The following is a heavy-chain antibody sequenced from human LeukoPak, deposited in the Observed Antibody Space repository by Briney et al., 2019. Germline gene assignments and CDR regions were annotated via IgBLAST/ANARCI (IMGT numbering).Heavy chain of an antibody. CDR1: GFTFSSYA. CDR2: ISGSGGST. Sequence: GGSLRLSCAASGFTFSSYAMSWVRQAPGKGLEWVSAISGSGGSTYYADSVKGRFTISRDNSKNTLYLQMDSLRAEDTAVYYCAKGRSSGWSSSFDYWGQGTLVTVSS. CDR3: AKGRSSGWSSSFDY. V-gene: IGHV3-23*01. D-gene: IGHD6-19*01. J-gene: IGHJ4*02.